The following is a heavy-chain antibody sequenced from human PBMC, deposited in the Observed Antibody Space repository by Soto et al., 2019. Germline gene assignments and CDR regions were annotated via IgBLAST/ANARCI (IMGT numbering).Heavy chain of an antibody. CDR3: ASLPDWCSGNS. CDR1: GGSISSSSYY. V-gene: IGHV4-39*01. D-gene: IGHD3-10*02. Sequence: QLQLQESGPGLVKPSETLSLTCTVSGGSISSSSYYWGWIRQPPGKGLEWIGSIYYSGSTYYNPSLPSRATISVDTSKTQFSLKLTSVTAANTAVYCCASLPDWCSGNSWGQGTLVTVSS. J-gene: IGHJ4*02. CDR2: IYYSGST.